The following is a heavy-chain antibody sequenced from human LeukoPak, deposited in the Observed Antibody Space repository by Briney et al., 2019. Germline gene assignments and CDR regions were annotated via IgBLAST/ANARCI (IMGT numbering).Heavy chain of an antibody. CDR3: ARGAAMVPISFDY. CDR1: GGPISPYY. V-gene: IGHV4-59*01. D-gene: IGHD5-18*01. J-gene: IGHJ4*02. CDR2: IYYSGST. Sequence: PSETLSLTCSVSGGPISPYYWSWIRQSPGKGLEWIGYIYYSGSTNYNPSLKSRVTISVDTSKNQFSLKLSSVTAADTAVYYCARGAAMVPISFDYWGQGTLVTVSS.